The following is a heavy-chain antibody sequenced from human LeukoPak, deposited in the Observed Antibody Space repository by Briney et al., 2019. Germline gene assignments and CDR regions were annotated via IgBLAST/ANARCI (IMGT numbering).Heavy chain of an antibody. D-gene: IGHD3-16*01. CDR2: ISPNSGDT. Sequence: ASVKVSCKASGYTFTGYYIHGVGQAPGQGLEWMGGISPNSGDTNYAQKFQGRVTMTRDTSISTAYMELSSLRSDNTAVYYCARDRLRFHDYWGQGTLVTVSS. CDR3: ARDRLRFHDY. J-gene: IGHJ4*02. CDR1: GYTFTGYY. V-gene: IGHV1-2*02.